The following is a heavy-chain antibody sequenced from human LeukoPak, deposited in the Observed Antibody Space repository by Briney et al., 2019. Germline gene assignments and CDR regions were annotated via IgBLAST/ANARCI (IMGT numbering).Heavy chain of an antibody. D-gene: IGHD3-22*01. Sequence: SETLSLTCAVYGGSFSGYYWSWIRQPPGKGLEWIGEINHSGSTNYNPSLKSRVTISVDTSKNQFSLKLRTVLAADTAVYYCARGLYYDSSGYPYDRGKRILVTVS. J-gene: IGHJ1*01. CDR2: INHSGST. CDR3: ARGLYYDSSGYPYD. V-gene: IGHV4-34*01. CDR1: GGSFSGYY.